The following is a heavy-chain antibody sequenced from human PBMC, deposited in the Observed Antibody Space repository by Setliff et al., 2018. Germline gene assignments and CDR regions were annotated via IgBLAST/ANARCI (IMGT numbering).Heavy chain of an antibody. CDR3: ARTCSGSGCYAGLES. J-gene: IGHJ4*02. CDR2: ISNDGNNR. D-gene: IGHD2-15*01. Sequence: GGSLRLSCAASGFTFSSYAFVWVRQAPGKGLEYVSGISNDGNNRYYASSVKGRFTVSRDNSKNTLYLQMNSLRPEDTAVYYCARTCSGSGCYAGLESWGQGTPVTVSS. CDR1: GFTFSSYA. V-gene: IGHV3-64*01.